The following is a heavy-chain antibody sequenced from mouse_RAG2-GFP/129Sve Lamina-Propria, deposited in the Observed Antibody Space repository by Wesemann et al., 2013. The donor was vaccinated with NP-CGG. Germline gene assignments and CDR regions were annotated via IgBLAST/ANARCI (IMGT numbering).Heavy chain of an antibody. J-gene: IGHJ4*01. CDR1: GYTFTSYG. CDR2: IYPRSGNT. CDR3: ARADYSNGAMDY. D-gene: IGHD2-5*01. V-gene: IGHV1-81*01. Sequence: QVQLQQSGAELARPGASVKLSCKASGYTFTSYGISWVKQRTGQGLEWIGEIYPRSGNTYYNEKFKGKATLTADKSSSTAYMQLSSLTSEDSAVYFCARADYSNGAMDYWGQGTSVTVSS.